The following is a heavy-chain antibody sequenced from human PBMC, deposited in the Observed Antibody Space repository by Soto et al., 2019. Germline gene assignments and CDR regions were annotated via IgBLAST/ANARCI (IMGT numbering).Heavy chain of an antibody. CDR2: IIPILCIA. CDR1: GGTFRSYT. D-gene: IGHD2-8*01. J-gene: IGHJ4*02. CDR3: ARDSVVCTNGVCYATLGY. Sequence: QVQLVQSGAEVKKPGSSVKVSCKASGGTFRSYTISWVRQAPGQGLEWMGRIIPILCIANYAQKFQGRVTITADKSTITAYMELSSLRSEDTAVYYCARDSVVCTNGVCYATLGYWGQGTLVTVSS. V-gene: IGHV1-69*08.